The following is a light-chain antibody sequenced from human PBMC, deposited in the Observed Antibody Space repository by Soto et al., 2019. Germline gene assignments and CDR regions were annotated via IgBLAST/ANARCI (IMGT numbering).Light chain of an antibody. CDR3: QSYDSGPSGYV. CDR2: ANK. J-gene: IGLJ1*01. Sequence: QSVLTQPPSVSGAPGQRVTISCTGSSSNIGAGYDVHWYQQLPGAAPKLLIYANKNRPAGVPDRFSASKSGTSASLAITGLQAEDEADYYCQSYDSGPSGYVFGTGTKVTVL. V-gene: IGLV1-40*01. CDR1: SSNIGAGYD.